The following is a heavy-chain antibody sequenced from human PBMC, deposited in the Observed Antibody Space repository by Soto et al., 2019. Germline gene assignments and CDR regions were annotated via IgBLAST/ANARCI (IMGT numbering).Heavy chain of an antibody. Sequence: QVQLVQSGAEVKKPGSSVKVSCKASGGTFSSYTISWVRQAPGQGLEWMGRIIPILGIANYAQKFQGRVTMTEDKSTSTAYMELSSLRSEDTAVYYWARDRGAAYNNIWGQGTMVTVSS. CDR1: GGTFSSYT. D-gene: IGHD1-26*01. V-gene: IGHV1-69*08. CDR2: IIPILGIA. J-gene: IGHJ3*02. CDR3: ARDRGAAYNNI.